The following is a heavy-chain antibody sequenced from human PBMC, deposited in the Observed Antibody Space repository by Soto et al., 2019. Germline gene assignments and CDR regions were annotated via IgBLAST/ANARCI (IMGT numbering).Heavy chain of an antibody. V-gene: IGHV1-3*01. CDR2: INVGNGNS. J-gene: IGHJ4*02. CDR3: ARSPKQSLAFYFFDH. Sequence: QVQLVQSGTEVKKPGASVKISCKASGYPFISNAIHWLRQAPGKRPEWMGWINVGNGNSKYSESFEGRVTISRDTSASTAYMEVSSLRSEDTAVYYCARSPKQSLAFYFFDHWGQGTLVTVSP. CDR1: GYPFISNA. D-gene: IGHD6-19*01.